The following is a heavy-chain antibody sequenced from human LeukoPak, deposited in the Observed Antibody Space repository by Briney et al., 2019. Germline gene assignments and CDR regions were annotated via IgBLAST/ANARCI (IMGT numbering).Heavy chain of an antibody. CDR2: INPNSGGT. Sequence: GASVKVSCKTSGYTFTGYYMHWVRQAPGQGLEWMGRINPNSGGTNYAQKFQGRVTMTRDTSITTAYMELSSLRSDDTAVYYCATDAWGYYDSSGYYRQADYWGQGTLVTVSS. CDR3: ATDAWGYYDSSGYYRQADY. D-gene: IGHD3-22*01. J-gene: IGHJ4*02. V-gene: IGHV1-2*06. CDR1: GYTFTGYY.